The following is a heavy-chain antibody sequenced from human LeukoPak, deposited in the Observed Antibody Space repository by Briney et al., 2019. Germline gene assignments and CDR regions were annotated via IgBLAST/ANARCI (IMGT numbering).Heavy chain of an antibody. J-gene: IGHJ6*02. Sequence: SETLSLTCTVSGGSINSYYWSWIRQPPGKGLEWIGYIYCSGSTNYNPSLKSRVTISVDTSKNQFSLKLSSVTAADTAVYYCARDESPYYYGSGSYNYYYGMDVWGQGTTVTVSS. D-gene: IGHD3-10*01. V-gene: IGHV4-59*01. CDR3: ARDESPYYYGSGSYNYYYGMDV. CDR1: GGSINSYY. CDR2: IYCSGST.